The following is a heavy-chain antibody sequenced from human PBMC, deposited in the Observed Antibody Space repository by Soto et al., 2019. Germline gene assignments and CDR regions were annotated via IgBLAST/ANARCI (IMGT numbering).Heavy chain of an antibody. Sequence: GGSLRLSCAASGFTFSNAWMSWVRQAPGKGLEWVGRIKSKTDGGTTDYAAPVKGRFTISRDDSKNTLYLQMNSLKTEDTAVYYCTTPRSIAAAGTRYYYYYYGMDVWGQGTTVTVSS. V-gene: IGHV3-15*07. CDR1: GFTFSNAW. J-gene: IGHJ6*02. CDR3: TTPRSIAAAGTRYYYYYYGMDV. D-gene: IGHD6-13*01. CDR2: IKSKTDGGTT.